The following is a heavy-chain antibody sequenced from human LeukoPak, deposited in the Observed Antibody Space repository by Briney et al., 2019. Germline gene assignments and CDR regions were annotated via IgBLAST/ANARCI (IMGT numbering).Heavy chain of an antibody. CDR3: AKVSAQYYYYGMDV. V-gene: IGHV3-23*01. Sequence: GGSLRLSCAASGFTFSSYAMSWVRQAPVKGLEWVSAISGSGGSTYYADSVKGRFTISRDNSKNTLYLQMNSLRAEDTAVYYCAKVSAQYYYYGMDVWGQGTTVTVSS. CDR2: ISGSGGST. J-gene: IGHJ6*02. CDR1: GFTFSSYA.